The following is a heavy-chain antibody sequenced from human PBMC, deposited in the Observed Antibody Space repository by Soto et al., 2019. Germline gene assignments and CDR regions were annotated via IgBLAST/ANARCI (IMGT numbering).Heavy chain of an antibody. CDR2: ISYDGSNK. Sequence: PGGSLRLSCAASGFTFSSYAMHWGRQAPGKGLEWVAVISYDGSNKYYADSVKGRFTISRDNSKNTLYLQMNSLRAEDTAVYYCARSMVRGVIPPKNYGMDVWGQGTTVTVSS. CDR3: ARSMVRGVIPPKNYGMDV. J-gene: IGHJ6*02. V-gene: IGHV3-30-3*01. D-gene: IGHD3-10*01. CDR1: GFTFSSYA.